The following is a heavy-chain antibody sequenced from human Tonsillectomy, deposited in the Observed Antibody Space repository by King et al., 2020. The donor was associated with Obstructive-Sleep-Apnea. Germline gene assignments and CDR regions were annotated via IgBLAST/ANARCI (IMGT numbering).Heavy chain of an antibody. V-gene: IGHV3-30-3*01. CDR1: GFTFDTYA. J-gene: IGHJ2*01. D-gene: IGHD2-21*01. CDR3: ARLRVAQGDLPL. CDR2: ISLDGTNK. Sequence: VQLVESGGTGVRPGRSLRVSCAASGFTFDTYALHWVRQAPGKGLEWVAGISLDGTNKKYADFVEGRFTISRDNSKYMMFLQMNSLRPEDTAVYYCARLRVAQGDLPLWGRGTLVTVSS.